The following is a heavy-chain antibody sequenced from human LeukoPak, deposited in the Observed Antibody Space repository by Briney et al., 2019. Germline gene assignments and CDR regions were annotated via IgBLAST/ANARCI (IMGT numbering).Heavy chain of an antibody. Sequence: SETLSLTCTVSGGSISSYYWSWIRQPPGKGLEWIGYIYYSGSTNYNPSLKSRVTISVDTSKNQFSLKLSSVTAADTAVYYCTRAWRGEYYFDYWGQGTLVTVSS. V-gene: IGHV4-59*01. CDR3: TRAWRGEYYFDY. D-gene: IGHD3-16*01. J-gene: IGHJ4*02. CDR2: IYYSGST. CDR1: GGSISSYY.